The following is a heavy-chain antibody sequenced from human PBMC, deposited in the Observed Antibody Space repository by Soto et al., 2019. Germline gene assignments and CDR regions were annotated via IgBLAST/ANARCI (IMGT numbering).Heavy chain of an antibody. Sequence: GGSLRLSCTASGFAFSQYGMSWVRQAPGQGLEWVSSIRSFDYRTNYADSVKGRFTISRDNSKSTLSLQMNSLRAEDTAVYYCAKDVESGWYEAFDFWGPGTLVTVSS. V-gene: IGHV3-23*01. CDR1: GFAFSQYG. CDR2: IRSFDYRT. CDR3: AKDVESGWYEAFDF. J-gene: IGHJ4*02. D-gene: IGHD6-19*01.